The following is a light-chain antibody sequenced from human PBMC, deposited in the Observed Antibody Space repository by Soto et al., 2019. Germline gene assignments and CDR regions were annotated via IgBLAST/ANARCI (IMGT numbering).Light chain of an antibody. V-gene: IGKV3-20*01. J-gene: IGKJ2*01. CDR1: QSVSSSD. CDR2: GAS. CDR3: QQYGGSPLYT. Sequence: IVLTQSPGTLSLSPGDRATLSCRASQSVSSSDLAWYQQKPGQAPRLLIYGASTRATGIPDRFSGSGSETDFTLTISRVETEDVAVYYCQQYGGSPLYTFGQGTKLEIK.